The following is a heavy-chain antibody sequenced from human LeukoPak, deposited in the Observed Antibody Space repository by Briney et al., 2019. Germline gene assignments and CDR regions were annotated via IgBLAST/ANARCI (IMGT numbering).Heavy chain of an antibody. CDR1: GYTFTGYY. D-gene: IGHD3-22*01. V-gene: IGHV1-2*02. Sequence: ASVKVSCKASGYTFTGYYMHWVRQAPGQGLEWMGWINPNSGGTNYAQKFQGRVTMTRDTSISTAYMELSRLRSDDTAVYYCARVVRDSSGYHFDYWGQGTLVTVSS. CDR2: INPNSGGT. CDR3: ARVVRDSSGYHFDY. J-gene: IGHJ4*02.